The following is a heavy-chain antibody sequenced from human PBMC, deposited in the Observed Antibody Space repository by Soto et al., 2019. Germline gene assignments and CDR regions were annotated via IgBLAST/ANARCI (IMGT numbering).Heavy chain of an antibody. CDR1: GFTFSSYS. CDR3: ARDRRVSLYYDSSGYYCAFDI. J-gene: IGHJ3*02. V-gene: IGHV3-21*01. CDR2: ISSSSSYI. Sequence: PGGSLRLSCAASGFTFSSYSMNWVRQAPGKGLAWVSSISSSSSYIYYADSVKGRFTISRDNAKNSLYLQMNSLRAEDTAVYYCARDRRVSLYYDSSGYYCAFDIWGQGTMVTVSS. D-gene: IGHD3-22*01.